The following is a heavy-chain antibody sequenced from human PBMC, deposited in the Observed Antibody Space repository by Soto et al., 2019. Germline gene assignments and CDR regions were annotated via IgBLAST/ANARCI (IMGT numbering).Heavy chain of an antibody. D-gene: IGHD3-10*01. CDR2: IYHSGST. CDR1: SGSISSSNW. Sequence: PSETLSLTCAVSSGSISSSNWWSWVRQPPGKGLEWIGEIYHSGSTNYNPSLKSRVTISVDKSKNQFSLKLSSVTAADTAVYYCAGRYGSGSYYRNAWFDPWGQGTLVTVSS. J-gene: IGHJ5*02. V-gene: IGHV4-4*02. CDR3: AGRYGSGSYYRNAWFDP.